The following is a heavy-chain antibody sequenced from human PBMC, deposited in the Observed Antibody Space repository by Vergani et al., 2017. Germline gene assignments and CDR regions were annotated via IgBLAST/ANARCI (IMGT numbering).Heavy chain of an antibody. V-gene: IGHV4-61*01. J-gene: IGHJ4*02. Sequence: KESGPVLVQPTETLTLTCTVSGFSLSNARMGVSWIRQPTGKGLEWIGYIYYSGSTYYNPSLKSRVTISVDTSKNQYSLKLSSVTAADTAVYYCARDRGTTGGFDYWGQGTLVTVSS. CDR3: ARDRGTTGGFDY. CDR1: GFSLSNARMG. CDR2: IYYSGST. D-gene: IGHD4-17*01.